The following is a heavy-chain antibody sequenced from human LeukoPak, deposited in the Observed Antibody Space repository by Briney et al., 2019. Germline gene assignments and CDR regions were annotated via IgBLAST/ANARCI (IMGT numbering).Heavy chain of an antibody. Sequence: KPSETLSLTCTVSGGSISSYYWSWIRQPPGKGLEWIGYIYYSGSTNYNPSLKSRVTISVDTSKNQFSLKLSSVTAADTAVYYCARSRMVRGVIIDYDAFDIWGQGTMVTVSS. CDR1: GGSISSYY. D-gene: IGHD3-10*01. CDR3: ARSRMVRGVIIDYDAFDI. J-gene: IGHJ3*02. CDR2: IYYSGST. V-gene: IGHV4-59*08.